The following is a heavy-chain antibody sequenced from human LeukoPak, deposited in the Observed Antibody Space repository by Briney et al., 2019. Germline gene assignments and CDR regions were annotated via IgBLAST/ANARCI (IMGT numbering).Heavy chain of an antibody. CDR1: GYTFTGYY. D-gene: IGHD6-19*01. CDR3: ARDRVGSGWPRPFYFEF. V-gene: IGHV1-2*02. J-gene: IGHJ4*02. CDR2: ISPNTGAT. Sequence: GASVKVSCKASGYTFTGYYMHWVRQAPGQALEWMGWISPNTGATVYAQNFQGRVTMSRDTSISTAYLDLSSLRSDDTAVYYCARDRVGSGWPRPFYFEFWGQGTLVTVSS.